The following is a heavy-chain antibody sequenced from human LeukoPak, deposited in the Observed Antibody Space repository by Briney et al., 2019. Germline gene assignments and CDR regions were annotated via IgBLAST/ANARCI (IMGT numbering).Heavy chain of an antibody. D-gene: IGHD1-26*01. J-gene: IGHJ4*02. CDR3: ARSDSGNYYQHDY. Sequence: ASVKVSCKASGYTFTSYGISWVRQAPGQGLEWMGWISTYNGNTKYAQQLQGRVTMTADTSTSTGYMELRSLRSDDAAVYYCARSDSGNYYQHDYWGQGTLVTVSS. CDR1: GYTFTSYG. V-gene: IGHV1-18*01. CDR2: ISTYNGNT.